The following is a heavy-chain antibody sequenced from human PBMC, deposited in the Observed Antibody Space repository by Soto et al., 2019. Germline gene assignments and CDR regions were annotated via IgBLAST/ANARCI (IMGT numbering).Heavy chain of an antibody. V-gene: IGHV3-23*01. CDR3: AKEPRIRAVAGTGRIDY. CDR1: GFTFSSYA. D-gene: IGHD6-19*01. CDR2: ISGSGGST. Sequence: GGSLRLSCAASGFTFSSYAMSWVRQAPGKGLEWVSAISGSGGSTYYADSVKGRFTISRDNSKNTLYLQMNSLRAEDTAVYYCAKEPRIRAVAGTGRIDYWGQGTLVTVSS. J-gene: IGHJ4*02.